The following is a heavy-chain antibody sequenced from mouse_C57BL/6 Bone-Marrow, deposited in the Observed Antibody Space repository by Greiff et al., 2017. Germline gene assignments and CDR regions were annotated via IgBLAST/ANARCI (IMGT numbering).Heavy chain of an antibody. V-gene: IGHV5-6*01. J-gene: IGHJ2*01. CDR1: GFTFSSYG. Sequence: DVHLVESGGDLVKPGGSLKLSCAASGFTFSSYGMSWVRQTPDKRLEWVATISSGGSYTYYPDSVKGRFTISRDNAKNTLYLQMSSLKSEDTAMYYCARSTTVVARDFDYWGQGTTLTVSS. D-gene: IGHD1-1*01. CDR2: ISSGGSYT. CDR3: ARSTTVVARDFDY.